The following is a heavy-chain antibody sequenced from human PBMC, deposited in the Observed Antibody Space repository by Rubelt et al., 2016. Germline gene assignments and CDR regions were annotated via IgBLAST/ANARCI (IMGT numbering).Heavy chain of an antibody. V-gene: IGHV3-30*04. CDR3: ERSDDNPLKALDY. J-gene: IGHJ4*02. D-gene: IGHD3-9*01. CDR1: GFTFSSYA. Sequence: GFTFSSYAMHWVRQAPGKGLEWVALISYDGRNKYYTDSLKGRFTISRDNSKNTLYLQMNSLRAEDTAVYYCERSDDNPLKALDYWGQGTLVTVSS. CDR2: ISYDGRNK.